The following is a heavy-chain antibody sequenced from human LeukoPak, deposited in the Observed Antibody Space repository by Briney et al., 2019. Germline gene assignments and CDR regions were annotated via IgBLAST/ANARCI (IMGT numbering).Heavy chain of an antibody. CDR2: IYYSGST. CDR1: GGSISSGGYY. Sequence: PSETLSLTCTVSGGSISSGGYYWSWIRQHPGKGLEWIGYIYYSGSTYYNPSLKSRVTISVDTSKNQFSLKLSSVTAADTAVYYCAREDYDILTGYSVVDYWGQGTLVTVSS. V-gene: IGHV4-31*03. CDR3: AREDYDILTGYSVVDY. D-gene: IGHD3-9*01. J-gene: IGHJ4*02.